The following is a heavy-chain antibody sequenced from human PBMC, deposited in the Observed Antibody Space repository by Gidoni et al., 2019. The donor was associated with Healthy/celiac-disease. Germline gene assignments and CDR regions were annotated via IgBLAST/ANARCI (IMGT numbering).Heavy chain of an antibody. Sequence: EVQLVESGGGLVKPGGSLRLSCAASGFTFSSYSMNWVRQAPGKGLEWVSSISSSSSYIYYADSVKGRFTISRDNAKNSLYLQMNSLRAEDTAVYYCAREPGGYCSSTSCPYGMDVWGQGTTVTVSS. J-gene: IGHJ6*02. CDR2: ISSSSSYI. V-gene: IGHV3-21*01. CDR3: AREPGGYCSSTSCPYGMDV. CDR1: GFTFSSYS. D-gene: IGHD2-2*01.